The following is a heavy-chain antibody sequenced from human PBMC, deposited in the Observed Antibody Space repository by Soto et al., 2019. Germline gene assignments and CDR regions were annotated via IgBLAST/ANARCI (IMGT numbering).Heavy chain of an antibody. Sequence: EVHLVESGGELVQPGGSLRLSCVASGFTFSSYSINWVRQVPGHGLEWVSYIRGVSDVIYYADSVKGRFTISRDNATNSLYLHMNSLRDEYTAVYYFVSDRIYAFDMWGQGTMVTVSS. J-gene: IGHJ3*02. D-gene: IGHD3-10*01. V-gene: IGHV3-48*02. CDR3: VSDRIYAFDM. CDR2: IRGVSDVI. CDR1: GFTFSSYS.